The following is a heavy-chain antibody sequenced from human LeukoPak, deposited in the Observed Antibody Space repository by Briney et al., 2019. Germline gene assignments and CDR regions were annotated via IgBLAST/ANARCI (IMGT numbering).Heavy chain of an antibody. D-gene: IGHD1-26*01. CDR2: IYPGDSDT. J-gene: IGHJ4*02. Sequence: GESLKISCKGSGYSFTDYWIGWVRQMPGKGLEWMGIIYPGDSDTRDSPSFQGQVTMPVDKSVSTAYLQWSSLKSSDSAMYYCARQGGRLLPSDFWGQGTLVTVSS. CDR3: ARQGGRLLPSDF. CDR1: GYSFTDYW. V-gene: IGHV5-51*01.